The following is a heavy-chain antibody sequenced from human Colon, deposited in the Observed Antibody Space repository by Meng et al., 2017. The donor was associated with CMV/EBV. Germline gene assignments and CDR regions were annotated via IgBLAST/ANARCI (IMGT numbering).Heavy chain of an antibody. CDR1: GYIFTTYY. CDR3: ARDATEQPGNTMVIVAYDAFDI. V-gene: IGHV1-46*01. J-gene: IGHJ3*02. CDR2: INPIGDIT. D-gene: IGHD3-10*01. Sequence: ASVTVSCKASGYIFTTYYIHWVRQAPGQGLEWMGIINPIGDITTYAQNFQGRVSMTRDTSTSTVYMELSSLTSEDTAVYYCARDATEQPGNTMVIVAYDAFDIWGQGTVVTVSS.